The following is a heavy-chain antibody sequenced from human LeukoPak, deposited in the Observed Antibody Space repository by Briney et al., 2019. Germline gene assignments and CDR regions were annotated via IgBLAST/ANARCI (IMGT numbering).Heavy chain of an antibody. D-gene: IGHD5-24*01. CDR1: GFTFSNFG. CDR2: ISGSGGST. J-gene: IGHJ4*02. Sequence: GGTLRLSCAASGFTFSNFGITWVRQASGKGLEWVSAISGSGGSTYYADSVKGRFTISRDNSRNTVYLQMNSLRAEDTAVYYCAKDDRWLQFCCWGQGTLVTVSA. CDR3: AKDDRWLQFCC. V-gene: IGHV3-23*01.